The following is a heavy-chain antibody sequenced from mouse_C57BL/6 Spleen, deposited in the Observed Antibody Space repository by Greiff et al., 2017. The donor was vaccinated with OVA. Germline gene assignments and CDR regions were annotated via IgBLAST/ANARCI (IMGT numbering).Heavy chain of an antibody. CDR2: IHPNSGST. Sequence: QVQLQQPGAELVKPGASVKLSCKASGYTFTSYWMHWVKQRPGQGLEWIGMIHPNSGSTNYNEKFKSKATLTVDKSSSTAYMQLSSLTSEDSAVYYFARYGNYEVYFDYWGQGTTLTVSS. CDR1: GYTFTSYW. J-gene: IGHJ2*01. V-gene: IGHV1-64*01. CDR3: ARYGNYEVYFDY. D-gene: IGHD2-10*02.